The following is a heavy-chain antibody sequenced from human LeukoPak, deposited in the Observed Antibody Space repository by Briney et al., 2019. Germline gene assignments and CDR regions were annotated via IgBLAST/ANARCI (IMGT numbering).Heavy chain of an antibody. Sequence: ASETLSLTCTVSGGSISGYYWSWIRQPPGKGLEWIGYIYYSGSTNYNPSLKSRVSISIDTSKNQFSLSLSSVTAADTAVYYCARASHVDTAMLPNWFDPWGQGTLVTVSS. D-gene: IGHD5-18*01. CDR3: ARASHVDTAMLPNWFDP. V-gene: IGHV4-59*12. CDR2: IYYSGST. J-gene: IGHJ5*02. CDR1: GGSISGYY.